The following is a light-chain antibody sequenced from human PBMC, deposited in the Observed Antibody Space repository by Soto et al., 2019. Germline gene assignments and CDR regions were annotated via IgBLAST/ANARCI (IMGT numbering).Light chain of an antibody. Sequence: QSVLTQPPSVSAAPGQNVTIYCSGSIFNIGSNSVSWYRHLPGTAPKLLMYDINQRPSGIPDRFSGSKSGTSATLGITGLQTGDEADYYCGTWDSSLSSVVFGGGTKLTVL. CDR3: GTWDSSLSSVV. CDR2: DIN. J-gene: IGLJ2*01. CDR1: IFNIGSNS. V-gene: IGLV1-51*01.